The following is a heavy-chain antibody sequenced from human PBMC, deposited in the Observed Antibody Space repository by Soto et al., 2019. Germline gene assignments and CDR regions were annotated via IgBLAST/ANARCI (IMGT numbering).Heavy chain of an antibody. Sequence: QVQLVQSGAEVKKPGASVKVSCKTSGYIFTSYDINWVRQATGQGLEWMGWMNPNSGNTNYAQKFQGRVSMTRNTSIRTAYMELSSLRSEDTAVYYCASGYSGDHQRYGMDVWGQGTTVTVSS. CDR3: ASGYSGDHQRYGMDV. V-gene: IGHV1-8*01. CDR2: MNPNSGNT. D-gene: IGHD5-12*01. J-gene: IGHJ6*02. CDR1: GYIFTSYD.